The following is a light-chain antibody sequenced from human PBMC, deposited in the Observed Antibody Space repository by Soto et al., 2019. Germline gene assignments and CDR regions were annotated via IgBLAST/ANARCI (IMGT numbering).Light chain of an antibody. CDR3: CSYTGINTVL. Sequence: QSALTQPASMSGSPGQSITISCTGTSSDIGYNDFVSWYRHHPGQAPRLVIYEVNKRPSGISNRFSGSKSGNTASLTISGLQADDEAEYYCCSYTGINTVLFGRGTKVTVL. CDR1: SSDIGYNDF. J-gene: IGLJ1*01. CDR2: EVN. V-gene: IGLV2-14*01.